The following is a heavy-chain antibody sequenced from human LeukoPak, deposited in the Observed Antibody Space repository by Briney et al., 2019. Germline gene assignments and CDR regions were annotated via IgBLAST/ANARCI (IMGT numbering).Heavy chain of an antibody. CDR3: ARVGMATSGALVY. J-gene: IGHJ4*02. V-gene: IGHV4-59*11. CDR2: IYYSGSS. D-gene: IGHD5-24*01. Sequence: SETLSLTCTVSGGSISSHYWSWLGQPPGKGLEGIGYIYYSGSSNYNPPLKRRVTISVDTSKNQFSLKLSSVTAAETAVYYRARVGMATSGALVYWGQGTLVTVSS. CDR1: GGSISSHY.